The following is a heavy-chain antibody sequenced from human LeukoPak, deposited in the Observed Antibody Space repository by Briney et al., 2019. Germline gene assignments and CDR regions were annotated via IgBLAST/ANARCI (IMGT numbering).Heavy chain of an antibody. V-gene: IGHV3-23*01. CDR3: AKDGTGCGGDCYSDY. CDR1: GFTFSAYG. Sequence: GGSLRLSWAASGFTFSAYGMSWFRQAPGKGLEWVSAITYSSGNTYYADSVKGWFTISRDNSKNTLYLQMNSLRAEDTALYYCAKDGTGCGGDCYSDYWGQGTLVTVSS. J-gene: IGHJ4*02. D-gene: IGHD2-21*02. CDR2: ITYSSGNT.